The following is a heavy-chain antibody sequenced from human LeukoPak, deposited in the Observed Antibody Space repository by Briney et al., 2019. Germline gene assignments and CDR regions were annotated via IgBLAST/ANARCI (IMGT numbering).Heavy chain of an antibody. CDR3: ARGSGITIFGVVTPYYYYGMDV. D-gene: IGHD3-3*01. J-gene: IGHJ6*02. CDR1: GGSISSYY. CDR2: IYTSGST. Sequence: SETLSLTCTVSGGSISSYYWRWIRQPAGKGLEWIGRIYTSGSTNYNPSLKSRVTMTVDTSKNQFSLKLSSVTAADTAVYYCARGSGITIFGVVTPYYYYGMDVWGQGTTVTVSS. V-gene: IGHV4-4*07.